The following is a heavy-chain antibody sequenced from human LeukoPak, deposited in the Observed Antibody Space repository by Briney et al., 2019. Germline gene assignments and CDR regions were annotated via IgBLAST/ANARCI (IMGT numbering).Heavy chain of an antibody. Sequence: PSETLSLTCAVYGGSFSGYYWSWIRQPPGKGLEWIGEINRSGSTNYNPSLKSRVTISIDTSKNQFSLWLSSVTAADTAVYYCARRPLSTRMLTGWGQGTLVTVSS. J-gene: IGHJ4*02. CDR2: INRSGST. CDR3: ARRPLSTRMLTG. CDR1: GGSFSGYY. D-gene: IGHD2-2*01. V-gene: IGHV4-34*01.